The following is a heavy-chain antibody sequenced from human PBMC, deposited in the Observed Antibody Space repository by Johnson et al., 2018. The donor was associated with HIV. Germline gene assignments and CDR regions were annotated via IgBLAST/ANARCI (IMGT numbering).Heavy chain of an antibody. Sequence: QVQLVESGGGVVQPGRSLRLSCAASGFRFSTYALHWVRQTPGKGLEWVALISDDGNNKYYADPVKGRFTISRDNSKNTLYLQMNSLRAEDTAVYYCARDGDNPRIWGQGTMVTVSS. V-gene: IGHV3-30*14. CDR3: ARDGDNPRI. J-gene: IGHJ3*02. D-gene: IGHD7-27*01. CDR2: ISDDGNNK. CDR1: GFRFSTYA.